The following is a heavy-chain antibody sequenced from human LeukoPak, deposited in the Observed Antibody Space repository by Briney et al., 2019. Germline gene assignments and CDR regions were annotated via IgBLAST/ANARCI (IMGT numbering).Heavy chain of an antibody. CDR1: GGSISSGDYY. CDR3: ARPFYYDSRIDP. Sequence: SQTLSLTCTVSGGSISSGDYYWSWIRQPPGKGLEWIGYFYYSGSTYYNPSLKSRLTISADTSKNQFSLKLSSVTAADTAVYYCARPFYYDSRIDPWGQGTLATVSS. CDR2: FYYSGST. J-gene: IGHJ5*02. V-gene: IGHV4-30-4*01. D-gene: IGHD3-22*01.